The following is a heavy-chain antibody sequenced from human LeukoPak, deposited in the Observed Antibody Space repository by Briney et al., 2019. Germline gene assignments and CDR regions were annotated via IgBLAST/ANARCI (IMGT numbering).Heavy chain of an antibody. D-gene: IGHD2-15*01. Sequence: ASLKVSCKASGYTFTSYGISWVRQAPGQGLEWMGWISAYNGNTNYAQKLQGRVTMTTDTSTSTAYMELRSLRSDGTAVYYCARDGYCSGGSCYSYYYYGMDVWGQGTTVTVSS. CDR3: ARDGYCSGGSCYSYYYYGMDV. V-gene: IGHV1-18*01. CDR1: GYTFTSYG. J-gene: IGHJ6*02. CDR2: ISAYNGNT.